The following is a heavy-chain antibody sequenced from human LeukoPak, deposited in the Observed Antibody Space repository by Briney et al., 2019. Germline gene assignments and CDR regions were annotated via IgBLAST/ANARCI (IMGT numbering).Heavy chain of an antibody. CDR1: GFTFSTYW. CDR2: IKEDGSMT. Sequence: GGSLRLSCAASGFTFSTYWMTWVRQAPGKGLEWVAHIKEDGSMTRSIDSVKGRFTISRDNAKSSLYLQMNSLRAEDTAVYYCAVTPDYWGQGTLVTVSS. CDR3: AVTPDY. V-gene: IGHV3-7*01. J-gene: IGHJ4*02.